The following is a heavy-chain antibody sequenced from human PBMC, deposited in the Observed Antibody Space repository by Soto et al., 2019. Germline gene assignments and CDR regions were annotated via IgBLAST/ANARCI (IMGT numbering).Heavy chain of an antibody. D-gene: IGHD1-26*01. J-gene: IGHJ3*01. Sequence: QVQLQESGPGLVKPSETLSLTCTVTGASVINDYWNWIRQPPGKGLEWIGFVYDSGSTSYNSSLNSRLTISVDTSKNQFSLKLSSVTAADTAVYYCVRQVGATGSYSYAVWGQGTMVTVSS. CDR1: GASVINDY. CDR3: VRQVGATGSYSYAV. V-gene: IGHV4-59*02. CDR2: VYDSGST.